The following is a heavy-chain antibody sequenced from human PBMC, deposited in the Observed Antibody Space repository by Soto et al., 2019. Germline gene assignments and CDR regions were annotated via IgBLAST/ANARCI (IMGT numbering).Heavy chain of an antibody. D-gene: IGHD2-21*02. J-gene: IGHJ6*02. CDR1: GFSLSTIGVG. Sequence: QITLKESGPTLVKPTQTLTLTCTFSGFSLSTIGVGVGWIRQPPGKALEWLALIYWDDDKRYSPSLKRRLTVTKDTSKTQVVLTMTNMDPVDTATYYCVQSRCGGDCLQSYSSHSYYGLDVWGQGTTVTVSS. V-gene: IGHV2-5*02. CDR3: VQSRCGGDCLQSYSSHSYYGLDV. CDR2: IYWDDDK.